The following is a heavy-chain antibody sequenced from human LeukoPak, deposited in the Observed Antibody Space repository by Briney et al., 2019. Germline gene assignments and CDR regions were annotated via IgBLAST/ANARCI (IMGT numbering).Heavy chain of an antibody. CDR3: ARADRLAKYSSSWYALGY. D-gene: IGHD6-13*01. CDR2: INPSGGST. J-gene: IGHJ4*02. V-gene: IGHV1-46*01. Sequence: ASVKVSCKASGYTFTSYYMHWVRQAPGQGLEWMGIINPSGGSTSYAQKFQGRVTMTRDTSTSTVYMELSSLRSEDTAVYYCARADRLAKYSSSWYALGYWGQGTLVTVSS. CDR1: GYTFTSYY.